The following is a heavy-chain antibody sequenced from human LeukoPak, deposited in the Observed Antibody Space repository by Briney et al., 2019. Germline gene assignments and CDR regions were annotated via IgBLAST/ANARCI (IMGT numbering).Heavy chain of an antibody. CDR2: ISSSSSYI. J-gene: IGHJ4*02. D-gene: IGHD3-3*01. CDR1: GFTFSSYS. V-gene: IGHV3-21*01. Sequence: GGSLRLSCAASGFTFSSYSMNWVRQAPGKGLEWVSSISSSSSYIYYADSVKGRFTISRDNAKNSLYLQMNSLRAEDTAVYYCASGDFWSGYPPGFQNYWGQGTLVTVSS. CDR3: ASGDFWSGYPPGFQNY.